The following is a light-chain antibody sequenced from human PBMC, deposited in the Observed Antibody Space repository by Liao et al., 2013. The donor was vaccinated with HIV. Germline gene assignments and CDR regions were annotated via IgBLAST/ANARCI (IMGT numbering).Light chain of an antibody. Sequence: SYVLTQPPSVSVSPGQTARITCSGDALPKQYAYWYQQKPGQAPVVVIYYNSDRPSGIPARFSGSKSGNTAMLSIARVEAGDEADYYCQVWHFTSDHRVFGGGTRLTVL. CDR2: YNS. CDR1: ALPKQY. CDR3: QVWHFTSDHRV. J-gene: IGLJ3*02. V-gene: IGLV3-21*02.